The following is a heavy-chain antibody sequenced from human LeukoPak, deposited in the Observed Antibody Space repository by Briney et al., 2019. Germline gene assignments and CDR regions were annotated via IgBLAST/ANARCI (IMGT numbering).Heavy chain of an antibody. CDR1: GFTLDDYA. D-gene: IGHD5-24*01. CDR2: ISWNSGSI. CDR3: AKDWASSSRWLQIAFDI. J-gene: IGHJ3*02. Sequence: PGGSLRLSCAASGFTLDDYAMHWVRQAPGKGLEWVSGISWNSGSIGYADSVKGRFTISRDNAKNSLYLQMNSLRAEDTALYYCAKDWASSSRWLQIAFDIWGQGTMVTVSS. V-gene: IGHV3-9*01.